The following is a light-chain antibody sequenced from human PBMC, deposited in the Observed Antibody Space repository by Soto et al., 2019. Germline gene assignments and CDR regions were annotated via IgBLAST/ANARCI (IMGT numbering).Light chain of an antibody. J-gene: IGKJ1*01. Sequence: EIVMTQSPATLSVSPGERATLSCRASQRVSSNLAWYQQKPGQAPRLLIYGASTRATGIPARFSGSGSGTEFTPTISSLQSEDFAVYYCQQYNNWPPWTFGQGTKVDIK. CDR3: QQYNNWPPWT. CDR2: GAS. V-gene: IGKV3-15*01. CDR1: QRVSSN.